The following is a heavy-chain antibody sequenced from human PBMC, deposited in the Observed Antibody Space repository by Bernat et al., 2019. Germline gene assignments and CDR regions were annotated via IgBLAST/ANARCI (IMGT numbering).Heavy chain of an antibody. Sequence: QVQLVESGGGLVKPGGTLRLSCAASGLTFSTHYMGWIRQAPGKGLEWVSYISSSGSTIYYADSVKGRFTISRDNAKNSLYLQMNSLRAEDTAVYYCARGTSTSAPYMDVWGKGTTVTVSS. J-gene: IGHJ6*03. CDR3: ARGTSTSAPYMDV. CDR2: ISSSGSTI. V-gene: IGHV3-11*01. CDR1: GLTFSTHY.